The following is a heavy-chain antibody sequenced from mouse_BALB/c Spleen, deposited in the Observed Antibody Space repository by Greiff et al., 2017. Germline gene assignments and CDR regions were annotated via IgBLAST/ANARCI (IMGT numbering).Heavy chain of an antibody. V-gene: IGHV5-6-4*01. Sequence: EVKLVESGGGLVKPGGSLKISCAASGFTFSSYTMSWVRQTPEKRLEWVATISRGGSYTYYPDSVKGRFTISRDNAKNTLYLQMSSLTSEDTAMYYCTRDGVRRGFDYWGQGTTLTVSS. J-gene: IGHJ2*01. CDR2: ISRGGSYT. CDR3: TRDGVRRGFDY. CDR1: GFTFSSYT. D-gene: IGHD2-14*01.